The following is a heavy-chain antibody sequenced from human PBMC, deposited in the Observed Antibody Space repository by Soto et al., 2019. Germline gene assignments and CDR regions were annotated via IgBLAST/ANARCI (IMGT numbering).Heavy chain of an antibody. CDR3: AKETTVTTFFDY. D-gene: IGHD4-17*01. Sequence: HPGGSLRLSCAASGFTFSSYAMGWVRQAPGKGLEWVSSISASGGSTYYADSVKGRFTISRDNSKNTVYLQMNSLRAEDTAVYYCAKETTVTTFFDYWGLGTLVTVSS. V-gene: IGHV3-23*01. CDR1: GFTFSSYA. CDR2: ISASGGST. J-gene: IGHJ4*02.